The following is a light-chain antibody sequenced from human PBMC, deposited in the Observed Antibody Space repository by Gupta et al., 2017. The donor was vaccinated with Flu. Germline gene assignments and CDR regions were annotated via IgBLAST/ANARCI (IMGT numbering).Light chain of an antibody. CDR1: QEIRNY. V-gene: IGKV1-33*01. CDR3: QQAENLPPYS. Sequence: DVHMTQSPSSLSASVGDRVTITCRARQEIRNYLNWYQHKPGRAPKLLIYDESNWEAGVPSRLSGRGYGKEFTLTSSSRQQEEFATYCCQQAENLPPYSFGQGTKLEI. J-gene: IGKJ2*03. CDR2: DES.